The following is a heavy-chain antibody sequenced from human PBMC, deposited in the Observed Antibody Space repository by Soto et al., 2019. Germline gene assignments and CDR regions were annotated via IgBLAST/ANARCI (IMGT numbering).Heavy chain of an antibody. J-gene: IGHJ4*02. CDR2: ISYDGSDQ. V-gene: IGHV3-30*18. CDR3: EKDTGADY. Sequence: QVQLVESGGGVDQPGRSLRLSCAASGFTFSSYGMYWVRKAPGKGLEWVARISYDGSDQFYGDSVKGRFTISRDNSKNILYVQMNSLRSEDTVVYYCEKDTGADYWGQGTVVSVSA. D-gene: IGHD3-10*01. CDR1: GFTFSSYG.